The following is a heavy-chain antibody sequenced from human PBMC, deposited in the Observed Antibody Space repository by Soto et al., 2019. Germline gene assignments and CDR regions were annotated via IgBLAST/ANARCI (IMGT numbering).Heavy chain of an antibody. D-gene: IGHD3-3*01. CDR1: GFTFSSYS. V-gene: IGHV3-23*01. CDR2: ISGSGGST. Sequence: GGSLILSWAASGFTFSSYSMRWVRQAPGKGLEWVSAISGSGGSTYYADSVKGRFTISRDNSKNTLYLQMNSLRAEDTAVYYCANDYDFWSGYYIWGQGTMVTVSS. CDR3: ANDYDFWSGYYI. J-gene: IGHJ3*02.